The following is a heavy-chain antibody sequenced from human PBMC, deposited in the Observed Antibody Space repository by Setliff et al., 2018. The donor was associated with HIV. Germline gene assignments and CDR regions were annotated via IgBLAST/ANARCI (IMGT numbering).Heavy chain of an antibody. CDR2: LNHSGNI. CDR3: ARGREVIRDTYYSYFYMDV. CDR1: GGSISSGSYY. V-gene: IGHV4-39*07. Sequence: SETLSLTCTVSGGSISSGSYYWSWIRQSPGKGLEWIGELNHSGNINQNPSLRSGFTLSVDTSKNQFSLTLNSVTAADTAVYYCARGREVIRDTYYSYFYMDVWSRGTPVTVSS. J-gene: IGHJ6*04. D-gene: IGHD3-22*01.